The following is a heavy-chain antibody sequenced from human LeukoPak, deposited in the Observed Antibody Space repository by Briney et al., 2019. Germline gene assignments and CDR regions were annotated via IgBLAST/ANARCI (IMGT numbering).Heavy chain of an antibody. D-gene: IGHD1-1*01. Sequence: GGSLRLSCAASGITFSNYSMNWVRQAPGKGLEWVSSISSSSSYIDYADSVKGRFTISRDNAKNALFLQMNSLRAEDTAVYYCARGPAGYNWGQGTLVTFSS. J-gene: IGHJ4*02. CDR1: GITFSNYS. V-gene: IGHV3-21*04. CDR2: ISSSSSYI. CDR3: ARGPAGYN.